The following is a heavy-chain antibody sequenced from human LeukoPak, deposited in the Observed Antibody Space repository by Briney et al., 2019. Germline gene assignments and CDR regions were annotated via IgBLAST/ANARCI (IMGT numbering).Heavy chain of an antibody. CDR3: ARGSLWYDFWSGKGYYYYYMXV. V-gene: IGHV4-34*01. CDR1: GGSFSGYY. Sequence: PSETLSLTCGVYGGSFSGYYWSWIRQPPGKGLEWIGEINHSGSTNYNPSLKSRVTISVDTSKNQFSLKLSSVTAADTAVYYCARGSLWYDFWSGKGYYYYYMXVWGKGTVVTVSS. D-gene: IGHD3-3*01. CDR2: INHSGST. J-gene: IGHJ6*03.